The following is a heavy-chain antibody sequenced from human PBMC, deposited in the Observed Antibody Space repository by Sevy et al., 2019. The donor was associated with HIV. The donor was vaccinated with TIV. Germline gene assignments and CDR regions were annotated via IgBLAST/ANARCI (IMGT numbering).Heavy chain of an antibody. J-gene: IGHJ6*03. CDR1: GFTFSSFL. Sequence: GGSLRLSCSVSGFTFSSFLMQWVRQAPGRGLEYVSAINDNGCNAYYADSVKGRFTTSRDNSKNTLYLQMSSLTGEDTAVYYCVRSRVTVTNGHNYYYMDVWGKGTTVTVSS. V-gene: IGHV3-64D*06. CDR2: INDNGCNA. CDR3: VRSRVTVTNGHNYYYMDV. D-gene: IGHD4-17*01.